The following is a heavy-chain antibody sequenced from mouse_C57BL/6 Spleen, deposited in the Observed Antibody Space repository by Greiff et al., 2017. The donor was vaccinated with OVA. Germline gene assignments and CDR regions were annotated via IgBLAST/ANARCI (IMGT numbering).Heavy chain of an antibody. Sequence: QVQLQQPGTELVKPGASVKLSCKASGYTFTSYWMHLVKQRPGQGLEWIGNINPSNGGTNYNEKFKSKATLTVDKSSSTAYMQLSSLTSEDSAVYYCARVGLLRYYFDYWGQGTTLTVSS. CDR2: INPSNGGT. D-gene: IGHD1-1*01. J-gene: IGHJ2*01. CDR3: ARVGLLRYYFDY. V-gene: IGHV1-53*01. CDR1: GYTFTSYW.